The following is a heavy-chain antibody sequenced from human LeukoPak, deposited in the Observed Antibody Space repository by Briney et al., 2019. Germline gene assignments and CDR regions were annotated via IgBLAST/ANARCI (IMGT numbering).Heavy chain of an antibody. CDR1: GGSISSRNW. CDR2: IYYSGST. V-gene: IGHV4-4*02. CDR3: ARDSELGYCSGGSCREGYGMDV. J-gene: IGHJ6*02. D-gene: IGHD2-15*01. Sequence: PSGTLSLTCAVSGGSISSRNWWSWVRQPPGKGLEWIEYIYYSGSTNYNPSLKSRVTISVDTSKNQFSLKLSSVTAADTAVYYCARDSELGYCSGGSCREGYGMDVWGQGTTVTVSS.